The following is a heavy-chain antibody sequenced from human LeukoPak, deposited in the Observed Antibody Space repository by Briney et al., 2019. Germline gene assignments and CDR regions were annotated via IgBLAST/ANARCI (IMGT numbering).Heavy chain of an antibody. Sequence: SETLSLTCTVSGGSISTYYWNWIRQPPGKGLGWIGYIYHSGSTNYNPSLKSRVTISVDTSKNQFSLKLSSVTAADTAVYYCARQIDYDYVSGSFHFDHWGQGTLVTVSS. CDR2: IYHSGST. D-gene: IGHD3-16*01. CDR1: GGSISTYY. CDR3: ARQIDYDYVSGSFHFDH. J-gene: IGHJ4*02. V-gene: IGHV4-59*08.